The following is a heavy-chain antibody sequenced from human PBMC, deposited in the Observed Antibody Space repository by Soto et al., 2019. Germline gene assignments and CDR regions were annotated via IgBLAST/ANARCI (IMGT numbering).Heavy chain of an antibody. CDR3: AGNGYTYGGLDY. CDR1: GYSISSGYY. CDR2: IYHSGST. Sequence: SATWSLSFTVSGYSISSGYYWGWIRQPAGKGLEWIGSIYHSGSTYYNPSLKSRVTISVDTSKNQFSLKLSSVTAADTAVYYCAGNGYTYGGLDYWGQGTLVT. J-gene: IGHJ4*02. D-gene: IGHD5-18*01. V-gene: IGHV4-38-2*02.